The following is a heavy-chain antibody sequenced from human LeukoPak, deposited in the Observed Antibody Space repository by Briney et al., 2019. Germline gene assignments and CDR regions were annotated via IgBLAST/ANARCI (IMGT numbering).Heavy chain of an antibody. CDR3: ARRVGVVVPAAMTRGNAFDI. D-gene: IGHD2-2*01. Sequence: SETLSLTCTVSGGSMSPYHWGWIRQPPGKGLEWTGYIYYSGSTNYNPSLKSRVTISVDTSKNQFSLKLSSVTAADTAVYYCARRVGVVVPAAMTRGNAFDIWGQGTMVTVSS. CDR1: GGSMSPYH. V-gene: IGHV4-59*08. J-gene: IGHJ3*02. CDR2: IYYSGST.